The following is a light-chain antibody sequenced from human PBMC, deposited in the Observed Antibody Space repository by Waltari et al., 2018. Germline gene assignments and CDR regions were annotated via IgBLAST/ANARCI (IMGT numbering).Light chain of an antibody. CDR3: GTWDSSLAVWM. CDR2: DDN. V-gene: IGLV1-51*02. CDR1: SPNIGGND. J-gene: IGLJ3*02. Sequence: QSLLTQPPSLSAAPGQRVTIYCSGTSPNIGGNDVFWYQQFPGKAPPRLIYDDNRRPAGIPDRFSGSKSATSASLAISRLQTGDEADYYCGTWDSSLAVWMFGGGTRLTVL.